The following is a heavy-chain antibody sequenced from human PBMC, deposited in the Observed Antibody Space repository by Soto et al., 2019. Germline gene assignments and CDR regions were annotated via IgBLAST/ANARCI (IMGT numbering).Heavy chain of an antibody. CDR1: GGSFSGYY. CDR2: INHSGST. Sequence: SETLSLTCAVYGGSFSGYYWSWIRQPPGKGLEWIGEINHSGSTNYNPSLKSRVTISVDTSKNQFSLKLSSVTAADTAVYYCARVPRTYYYYGMDVWGQGTTVTVSS. CDR3: ARVPRTYYYYGMDV. V-gene: IGHV4-34*01. J-gene: IGHJ6*02.